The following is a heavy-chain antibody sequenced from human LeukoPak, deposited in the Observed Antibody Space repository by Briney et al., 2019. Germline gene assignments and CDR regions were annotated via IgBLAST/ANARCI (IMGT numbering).Heavy chain of an antibody. CDR1: GGSISTYY. D-gene: IGHD1-26*01. V-gene: IGHV4-4*07. J-gene: IGHJ4*02. Sequence: SETLSLTCTVSGGSISTYYWSWIRRPAGKGLEWIGHIYSSGSTNYNPSLKSRVTLSVDTSKNQFSLKLSSVTAADTAVYYCARSKYGGSYYDTYYFDYWGQGTLVTVSS. CDR3: ARSKYGGSYYDTYYFDY. CDR2: IYSSGST.